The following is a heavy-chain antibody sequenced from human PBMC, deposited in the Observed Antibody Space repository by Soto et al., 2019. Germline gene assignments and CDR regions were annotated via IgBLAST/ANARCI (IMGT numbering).Heavy chain of an antibody. CDR2: LQPDGSEK. CDR1: GFTFSSSW. V-gene: IGHV3-7*01. Sequence: EVQLVESGGGLVQPGGSLRLSCAASGFTFSSSWMAWVSQAPGKGLEWVANLQPDGSEKYNVDSVKGRFSISRDNAMSFLYLQMISLRAEDTAVYYCARARVRAFDIWGQGTMVIVSS. CDR3: ARARVRAFDI. J-gene: IGHJ3*02.